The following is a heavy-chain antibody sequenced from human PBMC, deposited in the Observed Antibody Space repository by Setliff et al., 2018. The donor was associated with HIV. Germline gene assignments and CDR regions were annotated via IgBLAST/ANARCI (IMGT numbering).Heavy chain of an antibody. D-gene: IGHD1-26*01. CDR3: ARVGSYWSTFDY. CDR1: GYTFTSYG. J-gene: IGHJ4*02. Sequence: GASVKVSCKASGYTFTSYGITWARQAPGQGPEWMGWINTETGNPMYAQGFTGRFVFSLDTSVSTAYLQINSLKAEDTAMYYCARVGSYWSTFDYWGQGALVTVSS. CDR2: INTETGNP. V-gene: IGHV7-4-1*02.